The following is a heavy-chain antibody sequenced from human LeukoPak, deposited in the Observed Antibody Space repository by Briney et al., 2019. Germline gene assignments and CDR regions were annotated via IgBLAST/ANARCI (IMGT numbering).Heavy chain of an antibody. Sequence: ASVKVSCKASGYTFTGYYMHWVRQAPGQGLGWMGWTNPNSGGTNYAQKFQGRVTMTRDTSISTAYMELSRLRSDDTAVYYCARGTPGPASPYGGYYNWFDPWGQGTLVTVSS. CDR1: GYTFTGYY. CDR2: TNPNSGGT. J-gene: IGHJ5*02. CDR3: ARGTPGPASPYGGYYNWFDP. D-gene: IGHD5-12*01. V-gene: IGHV1-2*02.